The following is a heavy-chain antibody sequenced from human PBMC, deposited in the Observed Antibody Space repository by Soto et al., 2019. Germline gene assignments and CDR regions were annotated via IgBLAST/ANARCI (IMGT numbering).Heavy chain of an antibody. CDR1: GGSISSSSYY. J-gene: IGHJ4*02. CDR3: ARYYGSGSYSDY. V-gene: IGHV4-39*01. Sequence: SETLSLTCTVSGGSISSSSYYWGWIRQPPGKGLEWIGSIYYSGSTYYNPSLKSRVTISVDTSKNQFSLKLSSVTAADTAVYYCARYYGSGSYSDYWGQGTLVTVSS. D-gene: IGHD3-10*01. CDR2: IYYSGST.